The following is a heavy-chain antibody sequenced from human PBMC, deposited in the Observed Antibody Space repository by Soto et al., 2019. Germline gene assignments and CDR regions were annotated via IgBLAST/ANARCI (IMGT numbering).Heavy chain of an antibody. J-gene: IGHJ4*02. Sequence: GGSLRLSCAASGFTFSSYWMSWVRQAPGKGLEWVASIKQDGSEKYYVDSVKGRITISRDNAKNSLYLQMNSLRAEDCAVYYCARGEIVVVTAAPFDYWGQGTLVTVSS. CDR1: GFTFSSYW. D-gene: IGHD2-2*01. CDR3: ARGEIVVVTAAPFDY. CDR2: IKQDGSEK. V-gene: IGHV3-7*01.